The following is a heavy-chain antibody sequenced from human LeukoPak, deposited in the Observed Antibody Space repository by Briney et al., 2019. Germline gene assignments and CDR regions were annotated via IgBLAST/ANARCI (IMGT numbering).Heavy chain of an antibody. CDR3: ARDSSYCSGGVCFDVSDI. CDR2: IKRDGSDT. V-gene: IGHV3-7*01. J-gene: IGHJ3*02. D-gene: IGHD2-8*02. Sequence: GGSLRLSCAASGFTFSSYWMTWVRQAPGRGLEWVANIKRDGSDTHYLDSLKGRFTISRDNAKSSLSLQMNSLRAEDTAVYYCARDSSYCSGGVCFDVSDIWGQGTMVVVSS. CDR1: GFTFSSYW.